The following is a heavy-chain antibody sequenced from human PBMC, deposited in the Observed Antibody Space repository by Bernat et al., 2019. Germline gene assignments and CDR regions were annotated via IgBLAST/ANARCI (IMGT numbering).Heavy chain of an antibody. V-gene: IGHV3-30*04. Sequence: VQLVESGGGVVQPGRSLRLSCVASGFTFSDYSLHWVRQAPGKGLEWVAVISYDGSNKYYADSVKGRFTISRDNSKNTLYLQMNSLRAEDTAVYYCARDFLKGKTLDYWGQGTLVTVSS. CDR2: ISYDGSNK. J-gene: IGHJ4*02. CDR1: GFTFSDYS. CDR3: ARDFLKGKTLDY. D-gene: IGHD3-10*01.